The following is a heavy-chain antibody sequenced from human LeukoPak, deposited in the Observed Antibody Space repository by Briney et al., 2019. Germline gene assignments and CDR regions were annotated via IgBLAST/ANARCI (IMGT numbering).Heavy chain of an antibody. V-gene: IGHV1-2*02. Sequence: ASVKVSCKASGYTFTDYYYHWVRQAPGQGLEWMGWINPNSGGTNYAQKFQGRVTMTRDTSISTAYMELSRLRSDDTAVYYRARPPGIAAAGTEFDYWGQGTLVTVSS. CDR1: GYTFTDYY. D-gene: IGHD6-13*01. CDR3: ARPPGIAAAGTEFDY. CDR2: INPNSGGT. J-gene: IGHJ4*02.